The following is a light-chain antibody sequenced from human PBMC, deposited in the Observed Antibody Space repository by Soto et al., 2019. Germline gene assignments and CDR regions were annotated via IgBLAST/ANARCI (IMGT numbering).Light chain of an antibody. Sequence: QTALTQPPSASGSPGQSITISCTGTSSDVGGYNYVSWYQQHPGNAPKLIIHEVNKRPSGVPDRFSGSKSGNTASLTVTGLQAEDEADYYCSSYAGSNILVFGEGTQLTVL. CDR1: SSDVGGYNY. CDR2: EVN. CDR3: SSYAGSNILV. V-gene: IGLV2-8*01. J-gene: IGLJ2*01.